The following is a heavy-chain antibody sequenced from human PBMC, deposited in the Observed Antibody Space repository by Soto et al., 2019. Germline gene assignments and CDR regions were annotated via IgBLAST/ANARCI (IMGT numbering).Heavy chain of an antibody. CDR1: GFTFSSYG. CDR3: ARERSYYYAMDV. V-gene: IGHV3-23*01. CDR2: SSATGAGT. J-gene: IGHJ6*02. Sequence: EVQLLESGGGLVQRGGSLRLSCAASGFTFSSYGMTWVRQAPGKGLEWVSFSSATGAGTYYADSVKGRFTISRDNSKNTLYLQMTSLRADDTAVYYCARERSYYYAMDVWGQGTTVTVSS.